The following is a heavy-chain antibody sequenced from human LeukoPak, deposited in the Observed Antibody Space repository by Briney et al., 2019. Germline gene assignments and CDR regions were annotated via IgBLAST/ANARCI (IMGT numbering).Heavy chain of an antibody. V-gene: IGHV4-59*12. CDR2: MYYTGIT. J-gene: IGHJ3*02. CDR3: ARSSPREYAFDI. Sequence: SETLSLTCSVSGDSISNYYWSWIRQPPGKGLEWIGHMYYTGITNYDPSLKSRVTMSGDTSKNQPSLNLNSVTAADTAMYYCARSSPREYAFDIWGQGTMVTVSS. CDR1: GDSISNYY.